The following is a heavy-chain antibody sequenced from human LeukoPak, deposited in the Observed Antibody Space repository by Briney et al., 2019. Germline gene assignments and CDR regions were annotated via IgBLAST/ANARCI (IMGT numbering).Heavy chain of an antibody. Sequence: SETLSLTCTVCGGSISSSSYYWGWIRQPPGKGLEWIGSIYYSGSTYYNPSLKSRVTISVDTSKNQFSLKLSSVTAADTAVYYCARVVLAARPDYWGQGTLVTVSS. V-gene: IGHV4-39*07. D-gene: IGHD6-6*01. CDR3: ARVVLAARPDY. CDR1: GGSISSSSYY. CDR2: IYYSGST. J-gene: IGHJ4*02.